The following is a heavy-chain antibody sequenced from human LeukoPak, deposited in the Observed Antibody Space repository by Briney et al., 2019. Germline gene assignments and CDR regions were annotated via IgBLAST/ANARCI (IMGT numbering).Heavy chain of an antibody. CDR3: AREGRVKYYTSRSSDS. V-gene: IGHV3-21*01. J-gene: IGHJ4*02. Sequence: PGGSLRLSCVASGFTFSSHNMNWVRQAPGKGLEWVSSISTGSSYIYYADSVKGRFTISRDNAKNSLYLQMSALRVEETAVYYCAREGRVKYYTSRSSDSWGQGTLVTVS. CDR2: ISTGSSYI. D-gene: IGHD3-10*01. CDR1: GFTFSSHN.